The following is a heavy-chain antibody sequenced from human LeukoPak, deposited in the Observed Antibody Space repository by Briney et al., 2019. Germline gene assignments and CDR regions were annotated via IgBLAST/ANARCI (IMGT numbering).Heavy chain of an antibody. V-gene: IGHV3-23*01. CDR1: GFTFSSYA. CDR2: ISGSGGST. J-gene: IGHJ4*02. D-gene: IGHD1-1*01. CDR3: AKDMRTLDYFDY. Sequence: PGGSLRLSCAASGFTFSSYAMSWVRQAPGKGLEWVSTISGSGGSTYYADSVKGRFTISRDNSKKTLYLQMNSLRAEDTAIYYCAKDMRTLDYFDYWGQGTLVTVSS.